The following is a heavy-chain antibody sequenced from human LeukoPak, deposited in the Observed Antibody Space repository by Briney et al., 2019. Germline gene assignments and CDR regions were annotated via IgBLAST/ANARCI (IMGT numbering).Heavy chain of an antibody. CDR3: ARAMRPEQWLAAFDY. V-gene: IGHV3-20*04. CDR2: INWNGGST. CDR1: GFTFDDYG. J-gene: IGHJ4*02. Sequence: GGSLRLSCAASGFTFDDYGMSWVRQAPGKGLEWVSGINWNGGSTGYADSVKGRFTISRDNAKNSLYLQMNSLRAEDTALYYCARAMRPEQWLAAFDYWGQGTLVTVSS. D-gene: IGHD6-19*01.